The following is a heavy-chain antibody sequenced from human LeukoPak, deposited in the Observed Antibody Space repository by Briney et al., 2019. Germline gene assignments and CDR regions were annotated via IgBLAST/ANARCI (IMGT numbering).Heavy chain of an antibody. D-gene: IGHD5-24*01. Sequence: GESLKISCKGSGYSFTNYWIGWVRQMPGKGLEWMGIIYPGESETRYGPSFQGQVSISADKSISTAYLQWSSLKASDTAMYYCARQGRWLQQPIDYWGQGTLVTVSS. CDR3: ARQGRWLQQPIDY. J-gene: IGHJ4*02. V-gene: IGHV5-51*01. CDR2: IYPGESET. CDR1: GYSFTNYW.